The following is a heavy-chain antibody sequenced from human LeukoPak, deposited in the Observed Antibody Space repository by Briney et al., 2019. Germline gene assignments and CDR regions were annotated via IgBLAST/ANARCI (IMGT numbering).Heavy chain of an antibody. V-gene: IGHV4-4*07. CDR1: GGSISSYY. CDR2: IYSSGST. CDR3: ARFTPQGYGWGGYNRFDP. J-gene: IGHJ5*02. Sequence: SETLSLTCTVSGGSISSYYWSWIRQFAGKGLEWIGRIYSSGSTNYNPSLKSRVTISVDTSKNQFSLNLTSVTAADTAVYYCARFTPQGYGWGGYNRFDPWGQGTLVTVSS. D-gene: IGHD3-16*01.